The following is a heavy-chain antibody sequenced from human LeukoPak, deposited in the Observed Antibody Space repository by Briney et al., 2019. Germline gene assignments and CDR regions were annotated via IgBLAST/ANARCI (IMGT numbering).Heavy chain of an antibody. CDR1: GFTFSSYS. CDR3: ARDQAASIVVVVAATPGKTAFDI. J-gene: IGHJ3*02. CDR2: ISSSSSYI. V-gene: IGHV3-21*01. Sequence: GGSLRLSCAASGFTFSSYSMNWVRQAPGKGLEWVSSISSSSSYIYYADSVKGRFTISRDNAKNSLYLQMNSLRAEDTAVYYCARDQAASIVVVVAATPGKTAFDIWGQGTMVTVSS. D-gene: IGHD2-15*01.